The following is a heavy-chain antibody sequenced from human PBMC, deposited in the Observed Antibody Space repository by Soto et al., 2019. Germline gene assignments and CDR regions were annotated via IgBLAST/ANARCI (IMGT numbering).Heavy chain of an antibody. V-gene: IGHV1-69*13. CDR2: IIPIFGTA. CDR1: GGTFSSYA. CDR3: ARQAADYYGSGSFY. J-gene: IGHJ4*02. Sequence: GASVKVSCKASGGTFSSYAISWVRQAPGQGLEWMGGIIPIFGTANYAQKFQGRVTITADESTSTAYMELSSLRPEDTAVYYCARQAADYYGSGSFYWGQGTLVTVSS. D-gene: IGHD3-10*01.